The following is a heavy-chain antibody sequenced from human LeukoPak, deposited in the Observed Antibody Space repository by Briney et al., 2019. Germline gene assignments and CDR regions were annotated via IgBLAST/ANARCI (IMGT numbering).Heavy chain of an antibody. CDR2: ISSSSSYI. J-gene: IGHJ6*02. CDR1: GFTFSSYA. D-gene: IGHD3-10*01. V-gene: IGHV3-21*01. Sequence: GGSLRLSCAASGFTFSSYAMSWVRQAPGKGLEWVSSISSSSSYIYYADSVKGRFTISRDNAKNSLYLQMNSLRAEDTAVYYCARDHGSGYYGMDVWGQGTTVTVSS. CDR3: ARDHGSGYYGMDV.